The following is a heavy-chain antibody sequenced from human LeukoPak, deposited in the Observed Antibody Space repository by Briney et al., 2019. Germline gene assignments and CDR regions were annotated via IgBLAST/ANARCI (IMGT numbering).Heavy chain of an antibody. CDR3: ARDVPRKYSGYDTGYDY. J-gene: IGHJ4*02. D-gene: IGHD5-12*01. CDR2: ISSSSSYI. CDR1: GFTFSSYS. Sequence: PGGSLRLSCAASGFTFSSYSMNWVRQAPGTGLEWVSSISSSSSYIYYADSVKGRFTISRDNAKNSLYLPMNSLRAEDTAVYYYARDVPRKYSGYDTGYDYWGQGTLVTVSS. V-gene: IGHV3-21*01.